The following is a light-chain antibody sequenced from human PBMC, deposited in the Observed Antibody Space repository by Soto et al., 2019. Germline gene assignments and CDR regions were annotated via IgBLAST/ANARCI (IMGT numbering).Light chain of an antibody. J-gene: IGLJ1*01. CDR3: AAWDDTVRSYV. CDR1: ISNIATNY. Sequence: QSVLTQPPSVSGTPGQRVTISCSGGISNIATNYVHWFQQLPGTAPKVLSNRDNQRPSGVPDRFSGSKSGTSASLAISGLRSEDEAEYYCAAWDDTVRSYVFGTGIKVTVL. V-gene: IGLV1-47*01. CDR2: RDN.